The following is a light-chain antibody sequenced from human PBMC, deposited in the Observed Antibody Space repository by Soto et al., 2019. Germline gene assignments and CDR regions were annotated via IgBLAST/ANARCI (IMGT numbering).Light chain of an antibody. CDR3: QQYNNWHPNT. V-gene: IGKV3-15*01. J-gene: IGKJ5*01. CDR1: QSVSRN. CDR2: GAS. Sequence: EIVMTQSPATLSVSPGERATLSCRASQSVSRNLACYQQKPGQAPRLLIYGASTRATGIPARFSGSGSGTEFTLTISSLQSEDFAVYYCQQYNNWHPNTFGQGKRLYIK.